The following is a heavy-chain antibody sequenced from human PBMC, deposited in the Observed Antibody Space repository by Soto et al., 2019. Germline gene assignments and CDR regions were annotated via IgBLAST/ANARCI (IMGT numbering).Heavy chain of an antibody. V-gene: IGHV4-31*03. CDR3: AKLSCTSSTCYFPGWFDP. D-gene: IGHD2-2*01. J-gene: IGHJ5*02. Sequence: SETLSLTCTVSGDSISGGASFWSWIRQPPGKGLEWIANVYYSGSSYYNPSLKSRLTISVDTTKNQFSLQLKSMTAADTAVYYCAKLSCTSSTCYFPGWFDPWGQGTLVTVST. CDR2: VYYSGSS. CDR1: GDSISGGASF.